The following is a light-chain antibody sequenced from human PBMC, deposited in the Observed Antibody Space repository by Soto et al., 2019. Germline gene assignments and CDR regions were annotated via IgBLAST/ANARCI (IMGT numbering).Light chain of an antibody. J-gene: IGKJ3*01. CDR2: GAS. CDR3: LRYRSSPLFT. Sequence: EIVLTQSPGTLSLSPGERATLSCRASQSVSSSYLAWYQQKPGQAPRLLIYGASSRATGIPDRFSGSGFGTEFTLSISRLEPEVLPVYYCLRYRSSPLFTCRPGTKDDIK. V-gene: IGKV3-20*01. CDR1: QSVSSSY.